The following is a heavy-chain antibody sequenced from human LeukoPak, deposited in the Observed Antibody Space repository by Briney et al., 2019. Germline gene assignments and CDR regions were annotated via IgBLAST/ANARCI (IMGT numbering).Heavy chain of an antibody. CDR1: GLTFSDHY. D-gene: IGHD5-18*01. Sequence: GGSLRLSCAVSGLTFSDHYMDWVRQAPGKGLEWVAFIRYDGSNKYYADSVKGRFTISRDNSKNTLYLQMNSLRAEDTAVYYCAKDHVDTAMADQWGYFDYWGQGTLVTVSS. J-gene: IGHJ4*02. CDR2: IRYDGSNK. CDR3: AKDHVDTAMADQWGYFDY. V-gene: IGHV3-30*02.